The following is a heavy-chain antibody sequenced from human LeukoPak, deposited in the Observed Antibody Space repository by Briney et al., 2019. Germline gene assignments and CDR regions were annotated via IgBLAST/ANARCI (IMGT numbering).Heavy chain of an antibody. J-gene: IGHJ4*02. D-gene: IGHD3-22*01. Sequence: SETLSLTCTVSGGSISSSSYYWGWIRQPPGKGLEWIGSIYYSGSTYYNPSLKSRVTISVDTSKNQFSLKLSSVTAADTAVYYCARRPGGVVRWGQGTLVTVSS. V-gene: IGHV4-39*01. CDR2: IYYSGST. CDR3: ARRPGGVVR. CDR1: GGSISSSSYY.